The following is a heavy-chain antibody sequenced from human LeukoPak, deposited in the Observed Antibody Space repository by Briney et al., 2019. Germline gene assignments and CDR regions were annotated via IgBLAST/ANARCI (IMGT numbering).Heavy chain of an antibody. D-gene: IGHD2-2*01. J-gene: IGHJ4*02. V-gene: IGHV1-46*01. CDR2: INPSGGST. Sequence: ASVKVSCKASGYTFTNHYMHWVRQAPEQGLEWMGIINPSGGSTSYAQKFQGRVTMTRDTSTSTVYTELSSLRSEDTAMYYCAREGPYCSSTSCYGGFDYWGQGTLVTVSS. CDR1: GYTFTNHY. CDR3: AREGPYCSSTSCYGGFDY.